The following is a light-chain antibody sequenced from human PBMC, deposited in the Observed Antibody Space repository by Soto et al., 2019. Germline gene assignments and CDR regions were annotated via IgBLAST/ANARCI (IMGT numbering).Light chain of an antibody. J-gene: IGLJ3*02. CDR2: SSN. CDR3: AAWDGSLNGVV. CDR1: SSNIGSNT. Sequence: QSVLTQPPSASGTPGQRVTISCSGSSSNIGSNTVNWYQQLPGTAPKLLIYSSNQWPSGVPDRFSGSKSGTSASLAISGLQSEDESDYYCAAWDGSLNGVVFGGGTKLTVL. V-gene: IGLV1-44*01.